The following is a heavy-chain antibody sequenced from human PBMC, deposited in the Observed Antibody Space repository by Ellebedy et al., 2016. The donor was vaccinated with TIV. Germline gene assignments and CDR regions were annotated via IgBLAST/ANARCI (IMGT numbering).Heavy chain of an antibody. D-gene: IGHD1-7*01. Sequence: MPSETLSLTCSVTGYSISSGYYWGWIRQSPGKGLEWICSIYPDGSTYYSPSLRSRVTISVDTSKNEFSLKLSSVTAADTAVYYCARRNWNFALRTDYFDSWGRGTLVTVSS. CDR1: GYSISSGYY. J-gene: IGHJ4*02. V-gene: IGHV4-38-2*02. CDR3: ARRNWNFALRTDYFDS. CDR2: IYPDGST.